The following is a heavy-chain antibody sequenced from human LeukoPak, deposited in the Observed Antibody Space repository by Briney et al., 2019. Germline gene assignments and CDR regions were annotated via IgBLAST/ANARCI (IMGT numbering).Heavy chain of an antibody. CDR3: ARDKCSSESLYNWFDP. V-gene: IGHV1-46*01. CDR2: INPSGGST. CDR1: GYTFTSYY. D-gene: IGHD6-19*01. Sequence: GASVKVSCKASGYTFTSYYMHWVRQAPGQGLEWMGIINPSGGSTSYAQKFQGRVTMTRDTSTSTVYMELSSLRSEDTAVYYCARDKCSSESLYNWFDPWGQGTLVTVSS. J-gene: IGHJ5*02.